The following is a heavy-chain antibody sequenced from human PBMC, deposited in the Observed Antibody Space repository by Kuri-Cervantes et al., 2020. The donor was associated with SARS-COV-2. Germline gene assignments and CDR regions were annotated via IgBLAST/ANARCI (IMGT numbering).Heavy chain of an antibody. D-gene: IGHD6-6*01. J-gene: IGHJ6*03. V-gene: IGHV1-69*13. Sequence: SVKVSCKASGGTFSSYAISWVRQASGQGLEWMGGIIPIFGTANYAQKFQGRVTITADESTSTAYMELSSLRSEDTAVYYCARAPTWGSSNYNYYYMDVWGKGTTVTVSS. CDR1: GGTFSSYA. CDR2: IIPIFGTA. CDR3: ARAPTWGSSNYNYYYMDV.